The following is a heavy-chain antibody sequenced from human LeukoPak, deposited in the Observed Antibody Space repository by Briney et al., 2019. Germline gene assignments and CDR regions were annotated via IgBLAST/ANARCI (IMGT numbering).Heavy chain of an antibody. CDR2: IRYDGSNK. D-gene: IGHD2-15*01. CDR3: AREAGPDIVVVVAATPPHYYYYMDV. V-gene: IGHV3-30*02. CDR1: GFTFSSYG. Sequence: PGGSLRLSCAASGFTFSSYGMHWVRQAPGKGLEWVAFIRYDGSNKYYADSVKGRFTISRDNSKNTLYLQMNSLRAEDTAVYYCAREAGPDIVVVVAATPPHYYYYMDVWGKGTTVTVSS. J-gene: IGHJ6*03.